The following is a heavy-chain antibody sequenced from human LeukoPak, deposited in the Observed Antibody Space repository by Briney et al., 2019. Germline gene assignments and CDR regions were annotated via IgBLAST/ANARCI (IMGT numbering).Heavy chain of an antibody. CDR1: GFTFSSSW. J-gene: IGHJ6*03. V-gene: IGHV3-7*01. Sequence: GGSLRLSCAASGFTFSSSWMSWVRQAPGKGLEWVANINQDGSTKQYGDSVKGRFTISRDNAKNSLYVQMNSLRGEDTAAYYCAEGDYMDVWGKGTTVTVSS. CDR2: INQDGSTK. CDR3: AEGDYMDV.